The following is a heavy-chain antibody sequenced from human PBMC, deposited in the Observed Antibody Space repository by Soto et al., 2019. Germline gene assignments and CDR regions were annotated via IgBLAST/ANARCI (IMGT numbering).Heavy chain of an antibody. CDR2: IFYSGST. J-gene: IGHJ3*02. V-gene: IGHV4-59*08. Sequence: QVQLQESGPGLVKPSETLSLTCTVSSGSISSYYWSWIRQPQGQGLEFIGYIFYSGSTNYNPSLKSQDTISAFTSKNQFGLYLSSVTAADTAVYYCERSICSGYLNAFDIWGQGTMVTVSS. CDR1: SGSISSYY. CDR3: ERSICSGYLNAFDI. D-gene: IGHD3-3*01.